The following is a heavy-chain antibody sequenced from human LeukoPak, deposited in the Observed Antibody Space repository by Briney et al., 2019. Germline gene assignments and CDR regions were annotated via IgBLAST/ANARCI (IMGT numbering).Heavy chain of an antibody. CDR2: ISWNSGSI. J-gene: IGHJ4*02. CDR1: GFTFDDYA. Sequence: GGSLRLSCAASGFTFDDYAMHWVRQAPGKGLEWVSGISWNSGSIGYADSVKGRFTISRDNAKNSLYPQMNSLRAEDMALYYCARSADFDYWGQGTLVTVSS. D-gene: IGHD2-15*01. V-gene: IGHV3-9*03. CDR3: ARSADFDY.